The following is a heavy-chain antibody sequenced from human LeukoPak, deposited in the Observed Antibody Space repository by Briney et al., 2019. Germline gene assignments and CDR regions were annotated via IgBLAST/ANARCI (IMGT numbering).Heavy chain of an antibody. CDR3: ARDDYGDLYYFDY. D-gene: IGHD4-17*01. CDR1: GFTFSSYS. J-gene: IGHJ4*02. CDR2: ISSSSSYI. V-gene: IGHV3-21*06. Sequence: GGSLRLSCAASGFTFSSYSMNWVRQAPGKGLEWVSFISSSSSYIYYADSVKGRFTISRDNAKNSMYLQMNSLRAEDTAVYYCARDDYGDLYYFDYWGQGTLVTVSS.